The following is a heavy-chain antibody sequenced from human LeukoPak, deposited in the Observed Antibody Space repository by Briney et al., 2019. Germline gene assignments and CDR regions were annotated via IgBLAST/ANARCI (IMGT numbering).Heavy chain of an antibody. CDR3: AKSPLWYNWFDP. Sequence: GGSLRLSCAASGFTFSSYAMSWVRQAPGKGLEWVSAISGSGGGTYYAESVKGRFTISRDNSKNTLYLQMNSPRAEDTAIYHCAKSPLWYNWFDPWGQGTLVTVSS. CDR2: ISGSGGGT. V-gene: IGHV3-23*01. D-gene: IGHD3-10*01. J-gene: IGHJ5*02. CDR1: GFTFSSYA.